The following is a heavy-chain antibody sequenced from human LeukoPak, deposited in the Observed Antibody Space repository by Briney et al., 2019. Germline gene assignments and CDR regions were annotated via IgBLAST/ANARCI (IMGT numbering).Heavy chain of an antibody. Sequence: PGGSLRLSCAASGFTFSSYWMSWVRQAPGKGLEWVANIKQDGSEKYYVDSVKGRFTISRDNAKNSLYLQMNSLRAEDTAVYYGAREMVEIATKLSYYMDVWGKGTTVTVSS. CDR1: GFTFSSYW. CDR2: IKQDGSEK. D-gene: IGHD5-24*01. J-gene: IGHJ6*03. V-gene: IGHV3-7*01. CDR3: AREMVEIATKLSYYMDV.